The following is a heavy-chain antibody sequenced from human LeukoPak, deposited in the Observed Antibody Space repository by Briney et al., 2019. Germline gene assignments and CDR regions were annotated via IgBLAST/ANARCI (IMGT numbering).Heavy chain of an antibody. CDR2: ISGSGATT. J-gene: IGHJ4*02. V-gene: IGHV3-23*01. Sequence: GGSLRLSCAASGFTFSNYWMNWVRQAPGKGLEWVSSISGSGATTYNADPLKGRFTISRDNSKNTLYLQMNSLRAEDTAVYYCVRESTSSGYYYAPDYWGQGTLVTVS. D-gene: IGHD3-22*01. CDR1: GFTFSNYW. CDR3: VRESTSSGYYYAPDY.